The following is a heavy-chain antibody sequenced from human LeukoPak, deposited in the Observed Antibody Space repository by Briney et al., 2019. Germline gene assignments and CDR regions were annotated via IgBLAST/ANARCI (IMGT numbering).Heavy chain of an antibody. Sequence: PSETLSLTCAVSGGSISSGGYSWSWIRQPPGKGLERIGYIYHSGSTYYNPSLKSRVTISVDTSKNQFSLKLNSVTAADTAVYYCARDPGPGDTIFGVVINFNWFDPWGQGTLVTVSS. CDR2: IYHSGST. D-gene: IGHD3-3*01. CDR1: GGSISSGGYS. J-gene: IGHJ5*02. V-gene: IGHV4-30-2*01. CDR3: ARDPGPGDTIFGVVINFNWFDP.